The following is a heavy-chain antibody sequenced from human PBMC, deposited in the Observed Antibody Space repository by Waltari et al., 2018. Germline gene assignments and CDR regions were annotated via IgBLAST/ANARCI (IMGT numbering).Heavy chain of an antibody. D-gene: IGHD1-1*01. Sequence: EVQVVESGGGLVRPGGSLRLSCAASGLPFSYYWMTWVRQAPGKGLEWVANINQDGSEKYYVDSMKGRLTISRDNAQNSVFLQMNSLRPEDTAVYYCATEGWEKMERRYFQYYYMDNWGKGTTVTVSS. CDR2: INQDGSEK. V-gene: IGHV3-7*01. CDR1: GLPFSYYW. J-gene: IGHJ6*03. CDR3: ATEGWEKMERRYFQYYYMDN.